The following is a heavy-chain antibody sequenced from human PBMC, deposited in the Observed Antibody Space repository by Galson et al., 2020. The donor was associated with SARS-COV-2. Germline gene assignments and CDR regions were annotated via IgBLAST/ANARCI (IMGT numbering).Heavy chain of an antibody. V-gene: IGHV4-34*01. J-gene: IGHJ4*02. CDR1: SGSLSDYY. D-gene: IGHD3-22*01. CDR3: ARGNRDINMILVVITAVNYHFDG. CDR2: VHHSGTT. Sequence: SETLSITFAIYSGSLSDYYCTWLRQRPGKGLEWTGQVHHSGTTNYNSSLKRRVTISVDTSKNQFSLKLRSVTAADTAVYYCARGNRDINMILVVITAVNYHFDGWGQGTLVTVAS.